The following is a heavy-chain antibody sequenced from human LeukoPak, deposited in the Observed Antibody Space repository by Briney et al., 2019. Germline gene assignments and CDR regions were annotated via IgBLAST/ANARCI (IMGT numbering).Heavy chain of an antibody. CDR3: ARERIKGRWSDP. V-gene: IGHV3-30-3*01. D-gene: IGHD3-16*01. CDR1: GFTFSSYA. Sequence: GGSLRLSCAASGFTFSSYAMYWVRQAPGKGLEWVAVISYDGSNKYYADSVKGRFTISRDNSKNTLYLQMNSLRAEDTAVYYCARERIKGRWSDPWGQGTLVTVSS. J-gene: IGHJ5*02. CDR2: ISYDGSNK.